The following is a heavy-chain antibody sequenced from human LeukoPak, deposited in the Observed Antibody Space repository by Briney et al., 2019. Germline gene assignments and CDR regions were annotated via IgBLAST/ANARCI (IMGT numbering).Heavy chain of an antibody. V-gene: IGHV3-21*01. D-gene: IGHD6-13*01. CDR3: ARYVDTGYPSAYFDY. Sequence: PGGSLRLSRAASGFTFSSYSMNWVRQAPGKGLEWVSSISSSSSYIYYADSVKGRFTISRDNAKNSLYLQMNSLRAEDTAVYYCARYVDTGYPSAYFDYWGQGTLVTVSS. CDR1: GFTFSSYS. CDR2: ISSSSSYI. J-gene: IGHJ4*02.